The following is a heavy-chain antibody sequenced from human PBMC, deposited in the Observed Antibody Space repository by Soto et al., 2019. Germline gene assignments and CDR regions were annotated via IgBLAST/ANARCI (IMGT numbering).Heavy chain of an antibody. D-gene: IGHD6-13*01. V-gene: IGHV3-23*01. J-gene: IGHJ4*02. Sequence: GGSLILSCAASGFTFSSYAMSWVRQAPGKGLEWVSAISGSGGSTYYADSVKGRLTISRENSKNTLYLQMNSLRAEDTAVYYCAKRGEQQLVRGFDYWGQGTLVTVSS. CDR2: ISGSGGST. CDR1: GFTFSSYA. CDR3: AKRGEQQLVRGFDY.